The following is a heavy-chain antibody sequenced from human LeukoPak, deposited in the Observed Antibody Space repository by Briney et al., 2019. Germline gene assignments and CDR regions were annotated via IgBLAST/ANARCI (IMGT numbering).Heavy chain of an antibody. CDR3: ARDYYYGSGSYYPQYYFDY. CDR2: IYHSGST. J-gene: IGHJ4*02. Sequence: SETLSLTCTVSGYSISSGYYWGWIRQPPGKGLEWIGSIYHSGSTYYNPSLKSRVTISVDTSKNQFSLKLSSVTAADTAVYYCARDYYYGSGSYYPQYYFDYWGQGTLVTGSS. V-gene: IGHV4-38-2*02. D-gene: IGHD3-10*01. CDR1: GYSISSGYY.